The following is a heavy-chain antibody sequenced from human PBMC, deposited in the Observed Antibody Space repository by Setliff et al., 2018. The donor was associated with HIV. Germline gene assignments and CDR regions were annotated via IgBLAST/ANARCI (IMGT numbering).Heavy chain of an antibody. CDR2: IYTSGST. V-gene: IGHV4-4*07. J-gene: IGHJ6*03. D-gene: IGHD6-13*01. CDR1: GGSISSYY. Sequence: SETLSLTCTVSGGSISSYYWSWIRQPAGKGLEWIGRIYTSGSTNYNPSLKSRVTMSVDTSKNQFSLKLSSVTAADTAVYYCARGIAAAGIYYYYYMDVWGKGTTVTV. CDR3: ARGIAAAGIYYYYYMDV.